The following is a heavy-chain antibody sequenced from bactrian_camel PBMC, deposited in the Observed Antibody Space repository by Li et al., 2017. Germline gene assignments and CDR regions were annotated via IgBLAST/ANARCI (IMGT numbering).Heavy chain of an antibody. CDR1: GFKLSTAF. J-gene: IGHJ4*01. CDR3: TRSYFGASHNTFAF. V-gene: IGHV3S40*01. Sequence: QLVESGGGLVQAGGSMRLSCAASGFKLSTAFMRWARQAPGKGLEWVATINYAGDSTYSADSVKGRFTISRDNAKNTLYLQMNSLKPEDTAVYYCTRSYFGASHNTFAFWGQGTQVTVS. CDR2: INYAGDST. D-gene: IGHD1*01.